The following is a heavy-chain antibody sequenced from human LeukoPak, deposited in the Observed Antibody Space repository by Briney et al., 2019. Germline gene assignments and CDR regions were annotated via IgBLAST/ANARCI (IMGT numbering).Heavy chain of an antibody. J-gene: IGHJ1*01. CDR2: INAGNGNT. Sequence: ASVKVSCKASGYTFTSYAMHWVRQAPGQRLEWMGWINAGNGNTKYSQKFQGRVTITRDTSASTAYMELSSLRSDDTAVYYCVRNYYDSSGYYVEAYFQHWGQGTLVTVSS. D-gene: IGHD3-22*01. CDR1: GYTFTSYA. V-gene: IGHV1-3*01. CDR3: VRNYYDSSGYYVEAYFQH.